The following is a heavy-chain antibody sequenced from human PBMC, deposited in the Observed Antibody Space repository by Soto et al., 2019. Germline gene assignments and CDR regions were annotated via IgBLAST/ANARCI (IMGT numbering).Heavy chain of an antibody. V-gene: IGHV3-23*01. CDR3: AKRSPYSSGWYSPTFDY. CDR1: GFSFSDYA. D-gene: IGHD6-13*01. J-gene: IGHJ4*02. Sequence: GGSLRLSCAASGFSFSDYAMSWVRQAPGKGLEWVSVISESGGSTHYADSVRGRFTVSRDNSKNSLSLRMNSLRDEDTAVYFCAKRSPYSSGWYSPTFDYWGQGALVTVSS. CDR2: ISESGGST.